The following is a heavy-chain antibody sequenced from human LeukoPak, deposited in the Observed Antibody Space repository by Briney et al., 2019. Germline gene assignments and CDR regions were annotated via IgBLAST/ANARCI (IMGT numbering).Heavy chain of an antibody. J-gene: IGHJ5*02. CDR2: IYTSGST. D-gene: IGHD2-2*02. Sequence: SETLSLTCTVSGGSISSGSYYWSWIRQPAGKGLEWIGRIYTSGSTNYNPSLKSRVTISVDTSKNQFSLKLSSVTAADTAVYYCAREKYCSSTSCYIMGNWFDPWGQGALVTVSS. CDR1: GGSISSGSYY. CDR3: AREKYCSSTSCYIMGNWFDP. V-gene: IGHV4-61*02.